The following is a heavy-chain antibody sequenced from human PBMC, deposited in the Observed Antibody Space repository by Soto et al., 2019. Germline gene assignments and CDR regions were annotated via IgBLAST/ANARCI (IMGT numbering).Heavy chain of an antibody. CDR1: GYTFTSYG. CDR2: MNPNSGNT. CDR3: ARAPSSWVDY. V-gene: IGHV1-8*02. J-gene: IGHJ4*02. D-gene: IGHD6-13*01. Sequence: ASVKVSCKASGYTFTSYGISWVRQATGQGLEWMGWMNPNSGNTGYAQKFQGRVTMTRNTSISTAYMELSSLRSEDTAVYYCARAPSSWVDYWGQGTLVTVAS.